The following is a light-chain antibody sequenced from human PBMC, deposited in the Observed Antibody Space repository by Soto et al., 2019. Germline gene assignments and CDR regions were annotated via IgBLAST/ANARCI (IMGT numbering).Light chain of an antibody. CDR1: QSVGSNH. J-gene: IGKJ3*01. Sequence: EIVLTQSPGTLSLSPGERATLSCRASQSVGSNHLAWYQHRSGQAPRLLIYDTSSRATGIPDRFSGSGSGTDFTLTISRLEPEDFAVYFCQQCGSSPVTFGPGTKVDIK. CDR2: DTS. V-gene: IGKV3-20*01. CDR3: QQCGSSPVT.